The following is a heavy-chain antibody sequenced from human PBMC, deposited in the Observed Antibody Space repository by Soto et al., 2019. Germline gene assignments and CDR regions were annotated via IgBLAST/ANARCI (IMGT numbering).Heavy chain of an antibody. D-gene: IGHD1-1*01. J-gene: IGHJ5*02. CDR2: IFATGPT. CDR1: GASISGFY. CDR3: VRDGTKTLLDWYDP. Sequence: SETLSPTCTVSGASISGFYWSWIRKSAGKGLEWIGCIFATGPTDYNPSPKSRVMMTVHTSKKQFSVKLRSVTGADTAVYYCVRDGTKTLLDWYDPWGQGISGTVSS. V-gene: IGHV4-4*07.